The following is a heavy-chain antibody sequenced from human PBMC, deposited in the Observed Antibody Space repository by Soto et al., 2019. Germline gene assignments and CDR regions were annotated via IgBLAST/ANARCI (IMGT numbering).Heavy chain of an antibody. Sequence: SLRLSCAASGFTFSSYAMHWVRQAPGKGLEYVSAISSNGGSTYYANSVKGRFTISRDNSKNTLYLQMGSLRAEDMAVYYCASAYYYDSSGYYAFDIWGQGTMVTVS. CDR1: GFTFSSYA. CDR2: ISSNGGST. V-gene: IGHV3-64*01. CDR3: ASAYYYDSSGYYAFDI. D-gene: IGHD3-22*01. J-gene: IGHJ3*02.